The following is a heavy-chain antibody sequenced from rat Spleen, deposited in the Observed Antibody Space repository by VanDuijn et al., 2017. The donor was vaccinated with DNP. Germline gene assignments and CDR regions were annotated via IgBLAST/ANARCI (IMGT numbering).Heavy chain of an antibody. CDR1: GFTFSDYY. CDR3: TRGFDY. Sequence: VQLVASGGGLVQPGRSLKLSCAASGFTFSDYYMAWVRQPPGKGLEWVGAIWSGGSTDYNSVLKSRLSISRDTSKSQVFLKMNSLQTEDTAIYFCTRGFDYWGQGVMVTVSS. CDR2: IWSGGST. J-gene: IGHJ2*01. V-gene: IGHV2-15*01.